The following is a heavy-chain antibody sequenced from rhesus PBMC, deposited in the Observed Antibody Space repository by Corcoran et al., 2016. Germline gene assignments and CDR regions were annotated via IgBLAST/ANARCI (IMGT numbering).Heavy chain of an antibody. J-gene: IGHJ4*01. Sequence: QVQLQESGPGLVKPSETLSLTCAVSGYSISSDYHSNWIRQPAGKGLEWIGRIYGSAGTPFLSPSLKSRVTLSVDTSKNQFSLRLSSVTAADTAVYYCAAYRDGYSFFDSWGQGVLVTVSS. CDR2: IYGSAGTP. V-gene: IGHV4S14*01. D-gene: IGHD5-30*01. CDR1: GYSISSDYH. CDR3: AAYRDGYSFFDS.